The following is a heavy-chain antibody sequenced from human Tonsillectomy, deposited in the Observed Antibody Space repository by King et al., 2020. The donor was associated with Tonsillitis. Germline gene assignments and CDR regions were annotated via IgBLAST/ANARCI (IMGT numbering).Heavy chain of an antibody. CDR1: GFTFSSYA. Sequence: VQLVESGGGLVQPGGSLRLSCAASGFTFSSYAMSWVRQGPGKGLEWVSTFTARSGSRYYTDSVKGRFTISRDNSKNTLYLQMNSLRAEDTAVYYCAKLSGYFDSSGYRDYWGQGILVTVSS. CDR2: FTARSGSR. CDR3: AKLSGYFDSSGYRDY. V-gene: IGHV3-23*04. D-gene: IGHD3-22*01. J-gene: IGHJ4*02.